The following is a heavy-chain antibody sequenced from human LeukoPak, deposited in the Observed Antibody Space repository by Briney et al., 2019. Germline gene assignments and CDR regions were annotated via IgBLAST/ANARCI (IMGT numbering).Heavy chain of an antibody. CDR1: GLTLSAYW. CDR2: MNTDGSST. J-gene: IGHJ6*04. D-gene: IGHD3-9*01. Sequence: GGSLRLSWAVAGLTLSAYWMEWVRQAPGGGRVWVSRMNTDGSSTLYADSGKGRFTISRDNAKNTLYLQMNSLRVEDTAVYYCAREHYDILSRRGMDVWGKGTTVTVSS. CDR3: AREHYDILSRRGMDV. V-gene: IGHV3-74*03.